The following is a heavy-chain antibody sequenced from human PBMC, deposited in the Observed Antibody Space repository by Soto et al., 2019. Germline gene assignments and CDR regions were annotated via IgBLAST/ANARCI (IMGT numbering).Heavy chain of an antibody. CDR3: ARGLGLYYFDY. CDR1: AGTFSSYA. CDR2: IIPIFGTA. J-gene: IGHJ4*02. Sequence: ASVRVSCKASAGTFSSYAISWVRQAPGQGLEWMGGIIPIFGTANYAQKFQGRVTITADESTSTAYMELSSLRSEDTAVYYCARGLGLYYFDYWGQGTLVTVSS. D-gene: IGHD1-26*01. V-gene: IGHV1-69*13.